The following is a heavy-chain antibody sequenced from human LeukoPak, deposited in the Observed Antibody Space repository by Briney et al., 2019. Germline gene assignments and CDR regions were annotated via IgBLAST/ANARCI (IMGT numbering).Heavy chain of an antibody. D-gene: IGHD2-15*01. V-gene: IGHV4-39*01. CDR3: ASQVRFCSGGNSYHYLDI. CDR2: IYYSGST. J-gene: IGHJ3*02. CDR1: GGSINSSSYY. Sequence: SETLSLTCTVSGGSINSSSYYWGWIRQPPGKGLEWIGSIYYSGSTYYNPSLKSRVTISVDTSKNQFSLKLSSVTAADTAVYDCASQVRFCSGGNSYHYLDIWGQGTMVTVSS.